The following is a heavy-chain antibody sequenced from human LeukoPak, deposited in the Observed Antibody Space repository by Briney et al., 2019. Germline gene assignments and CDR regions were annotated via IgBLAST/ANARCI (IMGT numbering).Heavy chain of an antibody. D-gene: IGHD3-9*01. CDR1: GFTFTNVW. Sequence: PGGSLRLSCAASGFTFTNVWMSWVRQAPGKGLEWVGRIKSKTDGETTDYAAPVKGRLSISRDDSKNTLYLQMNTLKTEDTAVYYCTTEGAQFLFSKYFVYFDSRGQGALVTVSS. CDR3: TTEGAQFLFSKYFVYFDS. V-gene: IGHV3-15*01. J-gene: IGHJ4*02. CDR2: IKSKTDGETT.